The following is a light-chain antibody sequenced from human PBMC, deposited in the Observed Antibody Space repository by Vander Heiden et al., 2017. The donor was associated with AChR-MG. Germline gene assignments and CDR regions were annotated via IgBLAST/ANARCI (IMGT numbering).Light chain of an antibody. CDR1: SSDVGGYNY. CDR3: CSYAGNYAYV. J-gene: IGLJ1*01. V-gene: IGLV2-11*01. Sequence: QSALTQPRPVSGSPGQSVTIACTGTSSDVGGYNYVSWYQQHPGQAPKLVIFDVIRRPSGVHDRFSGSKSGNTASLTISGLQAEDDADYYCCSYAGNYAYVFGGGTKVTVL. CDR2: DVI.